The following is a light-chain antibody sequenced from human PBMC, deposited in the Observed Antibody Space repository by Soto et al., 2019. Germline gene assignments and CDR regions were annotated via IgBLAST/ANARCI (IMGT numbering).Light chain of an antibody. Sequence: DIQMTQSPSSLSTSVGVRVTITCRASQYINNYLDWYQQKPGKAPKLLMFAAYNLQSGVPSRFSGSGSWTDFTLTISSLQPEDFATYYCQQSYSTPPYTFGQGTKLDMK. CDR2: AAY. V-gene: IGKV1-39*01. CDR3: QQSYSTPPYT. J-gene: IGKJ2*01. CDR1: QYINNY.